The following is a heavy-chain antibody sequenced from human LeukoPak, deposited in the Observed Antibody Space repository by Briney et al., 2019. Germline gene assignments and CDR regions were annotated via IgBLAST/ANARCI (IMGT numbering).Heavy chain of an antibody. D-gene: IGHD6-6*01. V-gene: IGHV3-74*01. J-gene: IGHJ4*02. CDR2: INSDGSST. Sequence: GGSLTLSCTASGFTFSSYWMHWVRQTPGKGLEWVSRINSDGSSTSYADSVKGRFTISRDNAKNTLYLQMNSLRAEDTAVYYCARDQRIAARPDIDYWGQGTLVTVSS. CDR1: GFTFSSYW. CDR3: ARDQRIAARPDIDY.